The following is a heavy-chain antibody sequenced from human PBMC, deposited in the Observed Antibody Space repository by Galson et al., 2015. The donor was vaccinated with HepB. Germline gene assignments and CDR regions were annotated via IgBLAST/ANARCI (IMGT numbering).Heavy chain of an antibody. D-gene: IGHD6-19*01. CDR3: ARVAVAGSNWFDP. V-gene: IGHV1-69*13. CDR2: IIPIFGTA. J-gene: IGHJ5*02. Sequence: SVKVSCKASGGTFSSYAISWVRQAPGQGLEWMGGIIPIFGTANYAQKFQGRVTITADESTSTAYMELSSLRSEDTAVYYCARVAVAGSNWFDPWGQGTLVTVSS. CDR1: GGTFSSYA.